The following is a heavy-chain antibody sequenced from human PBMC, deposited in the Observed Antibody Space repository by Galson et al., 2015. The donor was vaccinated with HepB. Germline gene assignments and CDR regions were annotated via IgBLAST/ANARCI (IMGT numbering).Heavy chain of an antibody. CDR1: GFTFSNAW. J-gene: IGHJ4*02. CDR3: TTESIVLLWFGEYGVTYYFDY. CDR2: IKSKTDGGTT. V-gene: IGHV3-15*01. Sequence: SLRLSCAASGFTFSNAWMSWVRQAPGKGLEWVGRIKSKTDGGTTDYAAPVKGRFTISRDDSKNTLYLQMNSLKTEDTAVYYCTTESIVLLWFGEYGVTYYFDYWGQGTLVTVSS. D-gene: IGHD3-10*01.